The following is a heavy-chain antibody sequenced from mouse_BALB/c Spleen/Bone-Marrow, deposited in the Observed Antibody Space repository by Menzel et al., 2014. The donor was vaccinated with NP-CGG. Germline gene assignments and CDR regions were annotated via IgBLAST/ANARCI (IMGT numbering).Heavy chain of an antibody. J-gene: IGHJ2*01. CDR2: IHYSGYT. D-gene: IGHD1-1*01. CDR1: GYSITSDYG. V-gene: IGHV3-1*02. Sequence: DVQLVESGPDLVKPSQSLSLTCTVTGYSITSDYGWHWIRQFPGNKLEWMGYIHYSGYTDYNPSLKSRISITRDTSKNQFFLQLNSVTTEDTATYYCTRETAVVADFDYWGQGTTLTVSS. CDR3: TRETAVVADFDY.